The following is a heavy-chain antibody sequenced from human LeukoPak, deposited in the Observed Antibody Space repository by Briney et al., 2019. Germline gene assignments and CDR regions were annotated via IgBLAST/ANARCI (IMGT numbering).Heavy chain of an antibody. Sequence: GASVKVSCKASGGTFSSYAISWVRQAPGQGLEWMGRFIRISGTANYAQKFQGKVTITMDESTSKAYMELSSLRSEDTAVYYCERGRGITGTTSYFDYWGQGTLVTVSS. V-gene: IGHV1-69*05. CDR2: FIRISGTA. CDR1: GGTFSSYA. D-gene: IGHD1-7*01. J-gene: IGHJ4*02. CDR3: ERGRGITGTTSYFDY.